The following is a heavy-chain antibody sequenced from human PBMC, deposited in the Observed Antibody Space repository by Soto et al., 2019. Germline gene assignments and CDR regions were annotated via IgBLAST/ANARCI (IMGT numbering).Heavy chain of an antibody. Sequence: ASVKVSCKASGYTFTSYDINWVRQATGQGLEWMGWMNPNSGNTGYAQKFQGRVTKTRNTSISTAYMELSSLRSEDTAGYYCARGVYPREFYYYYYMDVWGKGTTVTVSS. CDR2: MNPNSGNT. J-gene: IGHJ6*03. V-gene: IGHV1-8*01. CDR3: ARGVYPREFYYYYYMDV. CDR1: GYTFTSYD. D-gene: IGHD3-16*01.